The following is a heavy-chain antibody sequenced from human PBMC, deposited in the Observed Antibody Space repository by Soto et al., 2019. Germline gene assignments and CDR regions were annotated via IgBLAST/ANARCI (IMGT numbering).Heavy chain of an antibody. V-gene: IGHV3-23*01. CDR2: ISGSGGVT. J-gene: IGHJ4*02. D-gene: IGHD3-10*01. Sequence: EVELLESGGGLVQPGGSLRLSCVASGFTFKNYDMRWIRQAPGKGLEWVSGISGSGGVTYYADSVKGRFTISRDNSKNTRYLQMNSLRAEDTAIYDCAKNRQFRSYYESAGHYDNWGQGTLVTVSS. CDR1: GFTFKNYD. CDR3: AKNRQFRSYYESAGHYDN.